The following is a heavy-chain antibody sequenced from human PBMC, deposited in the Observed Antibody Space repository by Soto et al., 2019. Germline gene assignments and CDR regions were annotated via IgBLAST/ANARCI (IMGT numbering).Heavy chain of an antibody. CDR2: ISSSSSYI. D-gene: IGHD3-22*01. Sequence: EVQLVESGGGLVKPGGSLRLSCAASGFTFSSYSMNWVRQAPGKGLEWVSSISSSSSYIYYADSVKGRFTIARDNAKNSLYRQMNSLRAEDTAVYYCAREGIYYDSSGYYSSAFDIWGQGTMVTVSS. J-gene: IGHJ3*02. CDR1: GFTFSSYS. V-gene: IGHV3-21*01. CDR3: AREGIYYDSSGYYSSAFDI.